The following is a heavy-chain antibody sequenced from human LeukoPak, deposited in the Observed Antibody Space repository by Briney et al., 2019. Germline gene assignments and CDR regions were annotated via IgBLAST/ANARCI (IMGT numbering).Heavy chain of an antibody. Sequence: PGGSLRLSCAASGFTFSTYWMHCVRQVPGEGLVWVSRIGTDGSSTSYADSVRGRFTISRDNAKNTLYLQMNSLRAEDTAVYYCARVGGSPYFDYWGQGSLVTVSS. CDR2: IGTDGSST. CDR1: GFTFSTYW. J-gene: IGHJ4*02. V-gene: IGHV3-74*01. CDR3: ARVGGSPYFDY. D-gene: IGHD1-26*01.